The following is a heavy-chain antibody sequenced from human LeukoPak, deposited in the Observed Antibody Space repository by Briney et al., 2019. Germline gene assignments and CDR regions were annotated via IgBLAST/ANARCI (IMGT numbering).Heavy chain of an antibody. CDR3: AGETLALYYCYYMDV. V-gene: IGHV4-59*12. CDR1: GGSISSYY. Sequence: SETLSLTCTVSGGSISSYYWSWIRQPPGKALEWIGYIYHSGSTNYNPPLKSRITISVDTSKNQFSLKLSSVTAADTAVYYCAGETLALYYCYYMDVWGKGAPVTIS. J-gene: IGHJ6*03. CDR2: IYHSGST.